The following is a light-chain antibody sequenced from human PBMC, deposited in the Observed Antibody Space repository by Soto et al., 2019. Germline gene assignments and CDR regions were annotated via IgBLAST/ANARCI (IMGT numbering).Light chain of an antibody. CDR2: GAS. Sequence: EIVLTQSPGTLSLSPGERATLSCRASQSVSSTYLGWYQQKPGQAPRLLISGASNRANGIPDRFSGSGSGTDFTLTISRLAPEDCAVYYCQQFGTRPFTFGPGTKVD. CDR1: QSVSSTY. V-gene: IGKV3-20*01. CDR3: QQFGTRPFT. J-gene: IGKJ3*01.